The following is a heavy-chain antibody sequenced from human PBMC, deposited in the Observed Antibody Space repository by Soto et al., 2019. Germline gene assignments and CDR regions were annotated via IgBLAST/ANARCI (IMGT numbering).Heavy chain of an antibody. CDR3: AKDSVDYGESGGGGYFDY. V-gene: IGHV3-30*18. CDR2: ISYDGSNK. Sequence: QVQLVESGGGVVQPGRSLRLSCAASGFTFSSYGMHWVRQAPGKGLEWVAVISYDGSNKYYADSVKGRITISRDNSKNTLYLQMNSLRDEDTAVYYCAKDSVDYGESGGGGYFDYWGQGTLVTVSS. D-gene: IGHD4-17*01. J-gene: IGHJ4*02. CDR1: GFTFSSYG.